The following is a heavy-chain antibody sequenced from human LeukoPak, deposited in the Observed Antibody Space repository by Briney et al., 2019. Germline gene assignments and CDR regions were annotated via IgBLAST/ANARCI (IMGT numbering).Heavy chain of an antibody. D-gene: IGHD6-19*01. J-gene: IGHJ4*02. CDR3: ARDSGPRFDY. CDR1: GGSITSYY. CDR2: IYYSGST. V-gene: IGHV4-59*01. Sequence: SETLSLTCTVSGGSITSYYWSWIRQPPGKGLEWIGYIYYSGSTNYNPSLKSRVTISVDTSKNQFSLKLSSVTAADTAVYYCARDSGPRFDYWGQGTLVTVSS.